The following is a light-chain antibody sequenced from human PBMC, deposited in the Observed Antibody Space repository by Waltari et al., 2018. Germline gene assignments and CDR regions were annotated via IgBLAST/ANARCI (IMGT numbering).Light chain of an antibody. Sequence: DIQVTPSPSSLSASVGDRVTITCQASQDISHYLNWYYQRPGKAPKVLIYDATLLKIGVPSRFSGSGSGTDFTFAITSLQPEDAATYYCQHFDNLLFTFGQGTKLEI. V-gene: IGKV1-33*01. CDR3: QHFDNLLFT. CDR1: QDISHY. J-gene: IGKJ2*01. CDR2: DAT.